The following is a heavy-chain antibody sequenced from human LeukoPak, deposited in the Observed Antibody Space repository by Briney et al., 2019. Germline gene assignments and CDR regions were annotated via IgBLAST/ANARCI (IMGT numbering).Heavy chain of an antibody. V-gene: IGHV1-8*01. D-gene: IGHD3-16*02. CDR1: GYTFTSYD. Sequence: EASVKVSCKASGYTFTSYDINWVRQATGQGLEWMGWMNPNSGNTGYAQKFQGRVTMTRNTSISTAYMELSRLRSDDTAVYYCARALSLIGRYYFDYWGQGTLVTVSS. CDR3: ARALSLIGRYYFDY. J-gene: IGHJ4*02. CDR2: MNPNSGNT.